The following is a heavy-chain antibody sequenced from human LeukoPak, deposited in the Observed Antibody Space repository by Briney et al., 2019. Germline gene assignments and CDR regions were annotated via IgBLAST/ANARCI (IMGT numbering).Heavy chain of an antibody. CDR2: ISGSGGST. V-gene: IGHV3-23*01. D-gene: IGHD6-13*01. CDR1: GFTFSTYA. J-gene: IGHJ4*02. CDR3: AKTTGGSSSSWSPFDF. Sequence: GGSLRLSCAASGFTFSTYAMSWVRQAPGKGLEWVSSISGSGGSTYSADSVKGRFTISRDNSKNTLYLQMNSLRADETAVYFCAKTTGGSSSSWSPFDFWGQGTLVTVSS.